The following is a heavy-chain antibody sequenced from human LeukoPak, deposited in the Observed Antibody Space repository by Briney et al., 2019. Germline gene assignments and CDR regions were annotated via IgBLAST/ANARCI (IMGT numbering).Heavy chain of an antibody. Sequence: SETLSLTCTVSGGSISSSNYYWGWIRQPPGKGLEWIGTIYYSGTTYYNPSLESRVTISEDTSKNQFSLTLRSVTAADTAVYYCARQISDYYYYYMDVWGKGTTVAVSS. V-gene: IGHV4-39*01. CDR3: ARQISDYYYYYMDV. CDR2: IYYSGTT. J-gene: IGHJ6*03. D-gene: IGHD3-10*01. CDR1: GGSISSSNYY.